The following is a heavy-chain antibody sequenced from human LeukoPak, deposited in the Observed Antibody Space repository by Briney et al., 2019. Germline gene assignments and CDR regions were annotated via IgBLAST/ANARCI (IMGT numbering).Heavy chain of an antibody. D-gene: IGHD6-19*01. CDR1: GGSISSGDYY. V-gene: IGHV4-30-4*01. Sequence: SQTLSLTCTVSGGSISSGDYYWSWIRQPPGKGLEWIGEINHSGSTNYNPSLKSRVTISVDTSKNQFSLKLSSVTAADTAVYYCARCPRRIAVPKRGYYFDYWGQGTLVTVSS. CDR3: ARCPRRIAVPKRGYYFDY. CDR2: INHSGST. J-gene: IGHJ4*02.